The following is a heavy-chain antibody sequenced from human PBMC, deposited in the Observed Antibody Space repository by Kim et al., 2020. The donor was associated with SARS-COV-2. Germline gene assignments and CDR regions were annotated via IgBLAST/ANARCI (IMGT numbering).Heavy chain of an antibody. Sequence: GESLKISCKGSGYSFTSYWISWVRQMPGKGLEWMGRIDPSDSYTNYSPSFQGHVTISADKSISTAYLQWSSLKASDTAMYYCARRDCSSTSCYFSYYYYGMDVWGQGTTVTVSS. CDR3: ARRDCSSTSCYFSYYYYGMDV. J-gene: IGHJ6*02. D-gene: IGHD2-2*01. CDR2: IDPSDSYT. CDR1: GYSFTSYW. V-gene: IGHV5-10-1*01.